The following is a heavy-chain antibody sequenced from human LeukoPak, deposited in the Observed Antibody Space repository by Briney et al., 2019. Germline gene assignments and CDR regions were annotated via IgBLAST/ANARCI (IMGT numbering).Heavy chain of an antibody. CDR3: ASRRVSSVASFDY. Sequence: PSQTLSLTCAVSGGSISSGGYRWTWIRQYPGKGLEWIGYINYSGSTYYNPSLKSRVIISVDTSKNQFSLNLNSVTAADTAVYYCASRRVSSVASFDYWGQGTLVTVSS. J-gene: IGHJ4*02. CDR1: GGSISSGGYR. D-gene: IGHD3-22*01. V-gene: IGHV4-31*11. CDR2: INYSGST.